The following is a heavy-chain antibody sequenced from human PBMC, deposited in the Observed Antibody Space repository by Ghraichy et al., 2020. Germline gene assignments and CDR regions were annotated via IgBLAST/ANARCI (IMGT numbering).Heavy chain of an antibody. CDR1: GFTFSSYG. CDR2: IWYDGSDE. Sequence: GESLNISCAASGFTFSSYGMHWVRQAPGKGLEGVAVIWYDGSDEYYADSVRGRFTISRDNSKNTLYLQMDSLRAEDTAVFYCARDDSSGYSSFDYWGQGTLVTVSS. V-gene: IGHV3-33*01. D-gene: IGHD3-22*01. J-gene: IGHJ4*02. CDR3: ARDDSSGYSSFDY.